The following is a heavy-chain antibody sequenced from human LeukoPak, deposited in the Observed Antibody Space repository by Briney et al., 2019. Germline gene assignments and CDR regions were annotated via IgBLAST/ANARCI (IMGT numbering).Heavy chain of an antibody. J-gene: IGHJ3*02. Sequence: GESLKISCKGSGYSFTSYWIGWVRQMPGKGLEWMGIIYPGDSDTRYSPSFQGQVTISADKSISTAYLQWSSLKASDTAMYYCARAFNVLRYFDWSIDAFDIWGQGSMVTVSS. CDR1: GYSFTSYW. CDR3: ARAFNVLRYFDWSIDAFDI. CDR2: IYPGDSDT. D-gene: IGHD3-9*01. V-gene: IGHV5-51*01.